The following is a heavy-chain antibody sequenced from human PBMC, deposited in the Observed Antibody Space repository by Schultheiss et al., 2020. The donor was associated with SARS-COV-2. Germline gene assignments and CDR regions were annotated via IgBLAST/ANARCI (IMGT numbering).Heavy chain of an antibody. CDR1: GGSFMGYY. J-gene: IGHJ4*02. CDR2: INHSGST. D-gene: IGHD6-6*01. Sequence: SETLSLTCAVYGGSFMGYYWNWIRQPPGKGLEWIGEINHSGSTNYNPSLKSRLSISVDTSKNQFSLKVSSVTAADTAVYYCARGGAARQPPPVWGQGTLVTVSS. CDR3: ARGGAARQPPPV. V-gene: IGHV4-34*01.